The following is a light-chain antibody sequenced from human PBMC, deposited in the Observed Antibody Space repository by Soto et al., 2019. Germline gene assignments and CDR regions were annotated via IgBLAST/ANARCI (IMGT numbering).Light chain of an antibody. J-gene: IGKJ2*01. Sequence: EIVLTQSPGTLSLSPGERATLSCRASQSVSSSYLAWYQHKPGQAPRLLIYGASSRATGILDRFGGSGSGTDFSRTISTLVPEDFAVYYCQQYGSSPHSFGHGTKLEIK. CDR2: GAS. CDR3: QQYGSSPHS. CDR1: QSVSSSY. V-gene: IGKV3-20*01.